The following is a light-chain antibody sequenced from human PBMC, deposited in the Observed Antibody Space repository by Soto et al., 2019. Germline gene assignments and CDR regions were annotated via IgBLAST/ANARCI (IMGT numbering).Light chain of an antibody. CDR2: GAS. Sequence: EIGMTQSPATLSVSPGDRVTLSCRASQSVRSNSAWYQQKPGQAPRLLFYGASTRATGIPARFSGSGYETEFTLTISSLQSEDFAVYYCQQYNSWPLTFGGGTKVEIK. V-gene: IGKV3-15*01. CDR3: QQYNSWPLT. CDR1: QSVRSN. J-gene: IGKJ4*01.